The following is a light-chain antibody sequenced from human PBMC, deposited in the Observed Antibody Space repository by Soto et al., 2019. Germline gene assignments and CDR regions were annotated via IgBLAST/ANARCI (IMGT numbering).Light chain of an antibody. J-gene: IGLJ3*02. Sequence: QSALTQPRSVSGSPGQSVTISCTGTSSDVGDYNYVSWYQQYPGKAPKLVIYDVSKRPSGVPDRFSGSKSGNTASLTISGPQAEDEADYYCCSFAGSYTFWVFGGGTKLTVL. CDR1: SSDVGDYNY. V-gene: IGLV2-11*01. CDR2: DVS. CDR3: CSFAGSYTFWV.